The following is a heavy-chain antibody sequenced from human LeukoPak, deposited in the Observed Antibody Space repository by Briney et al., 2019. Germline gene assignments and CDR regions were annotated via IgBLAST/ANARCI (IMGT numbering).Heavy chain of an antibody. CDR3: ARLSGWYGVPFDY. V-gene: IGHV1-18*01. CDR2: ISAYNGNT. D-gene: IGHD6-19*01. Sequence: ASVKVSCKASGYTFTSYGISWVRQAPGQGLEGMGWISAYNGNTNYAQKLQGRVTMTTDTSTSTVYMELRSMRSDDTAVYYCARLSGWYGVPFDYWGQGTLVTVSS. CDR1: GYTFTSYG. J-gene: IGHJ4*02.